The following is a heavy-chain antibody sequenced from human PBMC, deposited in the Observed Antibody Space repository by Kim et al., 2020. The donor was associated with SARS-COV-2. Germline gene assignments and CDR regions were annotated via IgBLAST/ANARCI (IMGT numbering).Heavy chain of an antibody. CDR2: IWYDGSNK. V-gene: IGHV3-33*06. D-gene: IGHD5-18*01. CDR1: GFTFSSYG. CDR3: AKGDSYGYYYYYGMDV. Sequence: GGSLRLSCAASGFTFSSYGMHWVRQAPGKGLEWVAVIWYDGSNKYYAYSVKGRFTISRDNSKNTLYLQMNSLRAEDTAVYYCAKGDSYGYYYYYGMDVWGQGTTVTVSS. J-gene: IGHJ6*02.